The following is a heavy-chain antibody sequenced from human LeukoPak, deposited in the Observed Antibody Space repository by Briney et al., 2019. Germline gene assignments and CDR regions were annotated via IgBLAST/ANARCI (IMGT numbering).Heavy chain of an antibody. D-gene: IGHD4-17*01. V-gene: IGHV4-59*01. CDR3: ARSPDYGDYFDY. Sequence: PSETLSLTCTVSGGSISSYYWSWIRQPPGKGLEWIGYIYYSGSTNYNPSLKSQVTISVDASKNQFSLKLSSVTAADTAVYYCARSPDYGDYFDYWGQGTLVTVSS. J-gene: IGHJ4*02. CDR1: GGSISSYY. CDR2: IYYSGST.